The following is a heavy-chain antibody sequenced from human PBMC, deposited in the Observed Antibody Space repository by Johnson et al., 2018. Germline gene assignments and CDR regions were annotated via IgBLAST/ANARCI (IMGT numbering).Heavy chain of an antibody. Sequence: VQLVESGGGVVQPGRSLRLSCATSGFTFSVYGMHWVRQAPGKGLEWVAVLSEAGSNKYSADSVKGRFTNSRYNSKNTLDLQMNSLSAGATAVYYRAKELEVVGYYYYYMDVWGKGTTVTVSS. V-gene: IGHV3-30*18. CDR2: LSEAGSNK. CDR1: GFTFSVYG. J-gene: IGHJ6*03. CDR3: AKELEVVGYYYYYMDV. D-gene: IGHD3-16*02.